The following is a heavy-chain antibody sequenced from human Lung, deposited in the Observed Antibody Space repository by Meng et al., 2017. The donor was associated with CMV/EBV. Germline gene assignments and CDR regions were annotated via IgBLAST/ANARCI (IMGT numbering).Heavy chain of an antibody. V-gene: IGHV4-39*07. CDR2: IYYSGST. CDR3: ARDIYHTDIVVVRSDAFDI. J-gene: IGHJ3*02. Sequence: GSLRLXCTVSGGSISSSSYYWGWIRQPPGKGLEWIGSIYYSGSTYYNPSLKSRVTISVDTSKNQFSLKLSSVTAADTAVYYCARDIYHTDIVVVRSDAFDIXGQGXMVTVSS. CDR1: GGSISSSSYY. D-gene: IGHD2-2*01.